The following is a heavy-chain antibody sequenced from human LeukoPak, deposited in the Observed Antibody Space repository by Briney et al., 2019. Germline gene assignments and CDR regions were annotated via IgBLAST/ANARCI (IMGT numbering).Heavy chain of an antibody. V-gene: IGHV3-53*01. CDR1: GFTLSTYA. D-gene: IGHD4/OR15-4a*01. J-gene: IGHJ4*02. Sequence: GGSLRLSCAASGFTLSTYAMSWVRQAPGKGLEWVSFIYSDNTHYSDSVKGRFTISRDNSKNTLYLQMNGLRAEDTAVYYCARRAGAYSHPYDYWGQGTLVTVSS. CDR3: ARRAGAYSHPYDY. CDR2: IYSDNT.